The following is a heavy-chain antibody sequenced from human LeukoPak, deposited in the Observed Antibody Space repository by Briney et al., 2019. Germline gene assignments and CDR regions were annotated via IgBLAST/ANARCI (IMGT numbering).Heavy chain of an antibody. D-gene: IGHD2-2*01. CDR3: AKLRPAAPSYTRYFDY. Sequence: GSLRLSCAASGFTFSNYAMSWVRPAPGKGLELVSAISGSGGSTYYADSVKGRFTISRDNSKNTLYLQMNSLRAEDTAVYYCAKLRPAAPSYTRYFDYWGQGTLVTVSS. J-gene: IGHJ4*02. CDR2: ISGSGGST. V-gene: IGHV3-23*01. CDR1: GFTFSNYA.